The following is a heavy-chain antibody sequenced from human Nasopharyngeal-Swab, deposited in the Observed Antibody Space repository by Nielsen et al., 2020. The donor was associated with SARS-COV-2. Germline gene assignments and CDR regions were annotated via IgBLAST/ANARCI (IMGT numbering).Heavy chain of an antibody. D-gene: IGHD3-10*01. V-gene: IGHV4-34*01. CDR1: GGSFSGYY. CDR2: INHSGNT. Sequence: SETLSLTCAVYGGSFSGYYWSWVRQSPGKGLEWIGKINHSGNTNYNPSLKSRVTMSVDTSKNQFSLKLSSVTAADTAVYYCARVRRTYYYGSGSYRGGYYYGMDVWGQGTTVTVSS. CDR3: ARVRRTYYYGSGSYRGGYYYGMDV. J-gene: IGHJ6*02.